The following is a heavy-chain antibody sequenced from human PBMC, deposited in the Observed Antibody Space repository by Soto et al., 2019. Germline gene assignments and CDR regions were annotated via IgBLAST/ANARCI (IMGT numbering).Heavy chain of an antibody. V-gene: IGHV3-21*01. CDR2: ISSSSSYI. CDR3: ARSPRDIVVVVAARPLYYGMDV. D-gene: IGHD2-15*01. Sequence: PVGSLRLSCAASGFTFSSYSMNWVRQAPGKGLEWVSSISSSSSYIYYADSVKGRFTISRDNAKNSLYLQMNSLRAEDTAVYYCARSPRDIVVVVAARPLYYGMDVWGQGTTVTVSS. J-gene: IGHJ6*02. CDR1: GFTFSSYS.